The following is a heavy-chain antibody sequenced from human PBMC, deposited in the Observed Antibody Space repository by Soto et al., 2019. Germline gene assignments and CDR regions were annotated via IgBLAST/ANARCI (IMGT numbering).Heavy chain of an antibody. D-gene: IGHD6-13*01. J-gene: IGHJ4*02. CDR1: GYSFTTYW. CDR2: IYPGDSDT. CDR3: ARKDIAGNSVDF. V-gene: IGHV5-51*01. Sequence: PGESLKISCKASGYSFTTYWIGWVRQMPGKGLEWMGIIYPGDSDTRYSPSFQGQVTISADKSISTAYLQWSSLKAPDSAMFYCARKDIAGNSVDFWGQGTLVTVSS.